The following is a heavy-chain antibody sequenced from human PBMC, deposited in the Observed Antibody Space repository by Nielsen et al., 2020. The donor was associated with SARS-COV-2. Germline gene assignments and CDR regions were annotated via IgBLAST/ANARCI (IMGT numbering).Heavy chain of an antibody. J-gene: IGHJ6*02. Sequence: SETLSLTCTVSGGSISSGGYYWSWIRQHPGKGLEWIGYIYYSGSTYYNPSLKSRVTISVDTSKNQFSLKLSSVTAADTAVYYCARDRQGYNYYYGMDVWGQGTTVTVS. D-gene: IGHD5-24*01. V-gene: IGHV4-31*03. CDR2: IYYSGST. CDR1: GGSISSGGYY. CDR3: ARDRQGYNYYYGMDV.